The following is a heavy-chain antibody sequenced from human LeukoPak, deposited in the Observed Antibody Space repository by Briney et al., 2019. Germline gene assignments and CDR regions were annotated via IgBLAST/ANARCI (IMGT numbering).Heavy chain of an antibody. CDR3: AKLLGTATTYDS. V-gene: IGHV3-7*01. J-gene: IGHJ4*02. D-gene: IGHD5-24*01. CDR2: INPDGSQK. CDR1: GFTFSSYW. Sequence: GGSLRLSCAASGFTFSSYWMSWVRQAPGKGLEWVASINPDGSQKLYVDSVKGRFTISRDNTKGSLYLQMNSLGAEDTAMYYCAKLLGTATTYDSWGQGTRVTVSS.